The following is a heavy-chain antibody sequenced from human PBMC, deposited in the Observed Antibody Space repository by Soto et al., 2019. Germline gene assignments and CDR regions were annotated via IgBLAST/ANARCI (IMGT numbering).Heavy chain of an antibody. CDR2: IYYSGST. Sequence: SETLSLTCTVSGGSISSSSYYWGWIRQPPGKGLEWIGSIYYSGSTYYNPSLKSRVTISVDTSKNQFSLKLSSVTAADTAVYYCARLRYSSGWDPGGRAVIIEYFQHWGQGTLVTVSS. V-gene: IGHV4-39*01. CDR1: GGSISSSSYY. J-gene: IGHJ1*01. D-gene: IGHD6-19*01. CDR3: ARLRYSSGWDPGGRAVIIEYFQH.